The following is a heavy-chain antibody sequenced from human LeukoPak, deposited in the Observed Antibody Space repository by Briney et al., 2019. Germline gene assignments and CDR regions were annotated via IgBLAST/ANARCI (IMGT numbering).Heavy chain of an antibody. CDR1: RFTFSSYA. CDR2: ISYDGSNT. V-gene: IGHV3-30*04. J-gene: IGHJ5*02. CDR3: AKDSRARQFGEFLSRAPQYNWFDP. D-gene: IGHD3-10*01. Sequence: GGSLRLSCAASRFTFSSYAMLWVRQLPGKGLEWVAIISYDGSNTYYADSVKGRFTISRDNSKNTLHLQMNSLRGEDTAVYYCAKDSRARQFGEFLSRAPQYNWFDPWGQGTLVTVSS.